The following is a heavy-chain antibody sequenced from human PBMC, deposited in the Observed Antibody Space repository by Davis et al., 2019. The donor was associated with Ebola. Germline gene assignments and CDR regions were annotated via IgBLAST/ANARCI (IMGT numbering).Heavy chain of an antibody. CDR2: IWYDGSNK. CDR1: GFTFSSYG. CDR3: ARAVVAATGSWFDP. Sequence: GESLKISCAASGFTFSSYGMHWVRQAPGKGLEWVAVIWYDGSNKYYADSVKGRFTISRDNSKNTLYLQMNSLRAEDTAVYYCARAVVAATGSWFDPWGQGTLVTVSS. V-gene: IGHV3-33*01. J-gene: IGHJ5*02. D-gene: IGHD2-15*01.